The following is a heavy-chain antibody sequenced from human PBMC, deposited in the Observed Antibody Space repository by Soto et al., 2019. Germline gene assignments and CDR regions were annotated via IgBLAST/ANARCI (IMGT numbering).Heavy chain of an antibody. J-gene: IGHJ6*02. CDR1: GYTFTGYY. CDR2: INPNSGGT. CDR3: ARDSAYCSGGSCYPDARGGYYGMDV. D-gene: IGHD2-15*01. V-gene: IGHV1-2*04. Sequence: GPSVKVSCKASGYTFTGYYMHWVRQAPGQGLEWMGWINPNSGGTNYAQKFQGWVTMTRDTSISTAYMELSRLRSDDTAVYYCARDSAYCSGGSCYPDARGGYYGMDVWGQGTTVTVSS.